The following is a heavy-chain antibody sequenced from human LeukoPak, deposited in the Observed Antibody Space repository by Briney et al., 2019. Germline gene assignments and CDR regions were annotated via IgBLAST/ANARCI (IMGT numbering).Heavy chain of an antibody. D-gene: IGHD6-19*01. J-gene: IGHJ6*02. CDR1: GGSISSYY. CDR3: ARVDSSGWYDPHYYYGMDV. Sequence: PSETLSLTCTVSGGSISSYYWSWIRQPAGKGLEWIGRIYTSGSTNYNPSLKSRVTISVDTSKNQFSLKLSSVTAADTAVYYCARVDSSGWYDPHYYYGMDVWGQGTPVTVSS. CDR2: IYTSGST. V-gene: IGHV4-4*07.